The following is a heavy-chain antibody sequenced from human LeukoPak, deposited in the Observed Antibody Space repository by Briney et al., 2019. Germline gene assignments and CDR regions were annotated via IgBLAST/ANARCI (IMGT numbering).Heavy chain of an antibody. J-gene: IGHJ6*03. D-gene: IGHD1-26*01. Sequence: SETLSLTCTVSGGSISSDSYYWSWVRQPAGKELEWIGRIYTSESTNHNPSLKSRVTISVDTSKNQFSLRLSSVTAADTAVYYCAREERARSPRLGQYSGTYYYYYYMDVWGEGTTVTISS. CDR3: AREERARSPRLGQYSGTYYYYYYMDV. CDR2: IYTSEST. V-gene: IGHV4-61*02. CDR1: GGSISSDSYY.